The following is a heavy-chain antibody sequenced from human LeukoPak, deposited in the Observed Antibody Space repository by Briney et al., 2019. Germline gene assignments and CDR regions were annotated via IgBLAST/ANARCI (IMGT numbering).Heavy chain of an antibody. CDR2: IYSGGST. CDR1: GFTFSDYY. J-gene: IGHJ4*02. V-gene: IGHV3-53*01. CDR3: ARGDYFDY. Sequence: PGGSLRLSCAASGFTFSDYYMSWVRQAPGKGLEWVSVIYSGGSTYYADSVKGRFTISRDNSKNTLYLQMNSLRAEDTAVYYCARGDYFDYWGQGTLVTVSS.